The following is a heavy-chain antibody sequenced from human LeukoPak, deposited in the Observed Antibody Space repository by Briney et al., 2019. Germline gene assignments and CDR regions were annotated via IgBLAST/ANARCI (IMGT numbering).Heavy chain of an antibody. CDR2: INHSGST. J-gene: IGHJ6*03. D-gene: IGHD3-16*02. CDR3: ARQPPTFGRVELSWRRNYYYMDV. Sequence: SETLSLTCAVYGGSFSGYHWSWIRQPPGKGLEWIGEINHSGSTNYNPSLKSRVTISVDTSKNQFSLKLSSVTAADTAVYYCARQPPTFGRVELSWRRNYYYMDVWGKGTTVTISS. CDR1: GGSFSGYH. V-gene: IGHV4-34*01.